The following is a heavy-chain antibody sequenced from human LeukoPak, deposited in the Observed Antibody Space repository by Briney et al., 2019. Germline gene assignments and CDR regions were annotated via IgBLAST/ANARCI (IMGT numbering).Heavy chain of an antibody. D-gene: IGHD3-22*01. CDR2: IYHSGST. Sequence: SETLSLTCTVSGYSISSGYHWGWIRQPPGKGLEWIGSIYHSGSTYYNPSLKSRVTISVDTSKNQFSLKLSSVTAADTAVYYCARVYYDSSGPLDYWGQGTLVTVSS. CDR1: GYSISSGYH. CDR3: ARVYYDSSGPLDY. J-gene: IGHJ4*02. V-gene: IGHV4-38-2*02.